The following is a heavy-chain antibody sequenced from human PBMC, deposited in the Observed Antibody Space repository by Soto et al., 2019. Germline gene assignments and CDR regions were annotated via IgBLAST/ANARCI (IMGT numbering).Heavy chain of an antibody. CDR2: IIPIFGTA. CDR1: GGTFSSYA. V-gene: IGHV1-69*13. D-gene: IGHD3-9*01. CDR3: ARGILRYFDWLHSPDYYYYGMDV. Sequence: SVKVSCKASGGTFSSYAISWVRQAPGQGLEWMGGIIPIFGTANYAQKFQGRVTITADESTSTAYMELSSLRSEDTAVYYRARGILRYFDWLHSPDYYYYGMDVWGQGTTVTVSS. J-gene: IGHJ6*02.